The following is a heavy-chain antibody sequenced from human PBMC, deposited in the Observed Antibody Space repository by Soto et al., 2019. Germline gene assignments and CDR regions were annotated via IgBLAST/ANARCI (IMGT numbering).Heavy chain of an antibody. Sequence: GESLKISCKGSGYSFTSYWISWVRQMPGKGLEWMGRIDPSDSYTNYSPSFQGHVTISADKSISTAYLQWSSLKASDTAMYYCARISSGSYYPNYYYGMDVWGQGTTVTVSS. CDR2: IDPSDSYT. CDR3: ARISSGSYYPNYYYGMDV. D-gene: IGHD1-26*01. J-gene: IGHJ6*02. CDR1: GYSFTSYW. V-gene: IGHV5-10-1*01.